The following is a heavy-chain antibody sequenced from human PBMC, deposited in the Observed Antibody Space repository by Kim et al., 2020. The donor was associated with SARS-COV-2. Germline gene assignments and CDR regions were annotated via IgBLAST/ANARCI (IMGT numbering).Heavy chain of an antibody. J-gene: IGHJ4*02. Sequence: GGSLRLSCAASGFTFSSYSMNWVRQAPGKGLEWVSYISSSSSTIYYADSVKGRFTISRDNAKNSLYLQMNSLRDEDTAVYYCARGTVYYDILTGQDSAPFDYWGQGTLVTVSS. V-gene: IGHV3-48*02. CDR1: GFTFSSYS. CDR3: ARGTVYYDILTGQDSAPFDY. D-gene: IGHD3-9*01. CDR2: ISSSSSTI.